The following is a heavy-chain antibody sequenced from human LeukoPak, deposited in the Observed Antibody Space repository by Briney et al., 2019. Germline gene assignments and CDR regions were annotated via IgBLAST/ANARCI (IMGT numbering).Heavy chain of an antibody. V-gene: IGHV3-30*04. CDR3: ARDPQWLVCPLYYFDY. CDR2: ISYEGSNK. CDR1: GFTFSSYA. Sequence: GGPLRLSCAASGFTFSSYAMHGLREAPGKALEGVADISYEGSNKHYADSVKGRFTISRDNSKNTLYLQMNSLRAEDTAVYYCARDPQWLVCPLYYFDYWGQGTLVTVSS. D-gene: IGHD6-19*01. J-gene: IGHJ4*02.